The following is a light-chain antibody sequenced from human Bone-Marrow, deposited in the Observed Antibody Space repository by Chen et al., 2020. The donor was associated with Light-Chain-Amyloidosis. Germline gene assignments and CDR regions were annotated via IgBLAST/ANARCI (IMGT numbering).Light chain of an antibody. J-gene: IGLJ3*02. V-gene: IGLV2-14*03. CDR1: SSDVGGYIF. Sequence: QSALTQPASVSGSPGQSITIPCSGTSSDVGGYIFVSWYQQHPGEAPKLIIYDVSNRPAGVSNRFCASKSGNAASLTISGLQAEDEADYYCSSYTRSSTWVFGGGTKVTVL. CDR2: DVS. CDR3: SSYTRSSTWV.